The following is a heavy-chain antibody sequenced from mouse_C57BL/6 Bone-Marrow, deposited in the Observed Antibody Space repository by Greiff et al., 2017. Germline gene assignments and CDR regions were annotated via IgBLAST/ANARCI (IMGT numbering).Heavy chain of an antibody. CDR1: GYTFTSYG. V-gene: IGHV1-81*01. CDR2: IYPRSGNT. J-gene: IGHJ3*01. D-gene: IGHD2-3*01. Sequence: VQLQQSGAELARPGASVKLSCKASGYTFTSYGISWVKQRTGQGLEWIGEIYPRSGNTYYNEKFKGKATLTVDKSSSTAYMQLSSLTSEDSAVYYCARTWLLPLFAYWGQGTLVTVSA. CDR3: ARTWLLPLFAY.